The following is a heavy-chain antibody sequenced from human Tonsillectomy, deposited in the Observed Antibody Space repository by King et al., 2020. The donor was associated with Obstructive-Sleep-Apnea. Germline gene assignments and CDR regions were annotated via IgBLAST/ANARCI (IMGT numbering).Heavy chain of an antibody. CDR2: IYYSGST. CDR3: ARVAYYYENSGHSVKILDY. J-gene: IGHJ4*02. V-gene: IGHV4-30-4*01. D-gene: IGHD3-22*01. Sequence: VQLQESGPGLVKPSQTLSLTCTVSGGSISSGDYYWSWIRQPPGKGLEWMGYIYYSGSTYYNPSLKSRVTISVDTSENQFSLKLSSVTAADTAVYYCARVAYYYENSGHSVKILDYWGQGTLVTVSS. CDR1: GGSISSGDYY.